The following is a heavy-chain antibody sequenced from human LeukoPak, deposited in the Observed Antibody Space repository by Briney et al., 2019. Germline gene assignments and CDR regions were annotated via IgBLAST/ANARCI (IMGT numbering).Heavy chain of an antibody. V-gene: IGHV3-7*01. D-gene: IGHD3-3*01. J-gene: IGHJ1*01. CDR3: ARHPPGFLEWLLPAEYFQH. CDR2: IKQDGSEK. CDR1: GFTFSSYW. Sequence: GGSLRLSCAASGFTFSSYWMSWVRQAPGKGMEWVANIKQDGSEKYYVDSVKGRFTISRDNAKNSLYLQMNSLRAEDTAVYYCARHPPGFLEWLLPAEYFQHWGQGTLVTVSS.